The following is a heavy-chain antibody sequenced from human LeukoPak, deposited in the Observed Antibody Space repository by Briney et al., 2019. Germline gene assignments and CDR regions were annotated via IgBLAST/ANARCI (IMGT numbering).Heavy chain of an antibody. Sequence: PGGSLRLSCAVSGVTVSSNYMSWVRQAPGRGLEWVSVIYSAGSTYYADSVKGRFTISRDNSKNTLYLQMNSLRAEDTAVYYCARLTQLARGRYWGQGTLVTVSS. D-gene: IGHD6-6*01. V-gene: IGHV3-53*01. CDR3: ARLTQLARGRY. CDR2: IYSAGST. CDR1: GVTVSSNY. J-gene: IGHJ4*02.